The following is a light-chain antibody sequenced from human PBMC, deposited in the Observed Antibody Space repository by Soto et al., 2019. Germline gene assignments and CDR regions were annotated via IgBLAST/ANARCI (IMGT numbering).Light chain of an antibody. Sequence: DIQMTQSPASLSASVGDRITITCRASQGISNYLAWYQQKPGKVPKLLIYAASTLQSGVPSRFSGSGSGTDFPPTSSSLQSEDVANYYRQKNNRAPYTFGPGTKVDIK. J-gene: IGKJ3*01. CDR3: QKNNRAPYT. CDR2: AAS. V-gene: IGKV1-27*01. CDR1: QGISNY.